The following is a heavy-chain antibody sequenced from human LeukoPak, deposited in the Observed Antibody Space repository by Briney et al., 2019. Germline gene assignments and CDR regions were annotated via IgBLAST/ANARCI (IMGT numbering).Heavy chain of an antibody. Sequence: TGGSLRLSCAASGFTFSSYSMNWVRQAPGKGLEWVSSISSSSSYIYYADSVKGRFTISRDNAKNSLYLQMNSLRAEDTAIYYCARDIRRYSTSSSAFDIWGQGTMVTVSS. CDR3: ARDIRRYSTSSSAFDI. D-gene: IGHD6-6*01. CDR1: GFTFSSYS. V-gene: IGHV3-21*01. J-gene: IGHJ3*02. CDR2: ISSSSSYI.